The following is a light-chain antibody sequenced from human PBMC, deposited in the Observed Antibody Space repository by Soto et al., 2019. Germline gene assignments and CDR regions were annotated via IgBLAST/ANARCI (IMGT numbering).Light chain of an antibody. Sequence: DIVMTQSPDSLAVSLGERATINCKSSQSVLYSSNNKNYLAWYQQKPGQPPKLLIYWASTRESGVPDRFSGSGSETEFTLTISNLQAEDVAVYYCQQYYSSPEWTFGQGTKVEIK. CDR3: QQYYSSPEWT. CDR1: QSVLYSSNNKNY. J-gene: IGKJ1*01. CDR2: WAS. V-gene: IGKV4-1*01.